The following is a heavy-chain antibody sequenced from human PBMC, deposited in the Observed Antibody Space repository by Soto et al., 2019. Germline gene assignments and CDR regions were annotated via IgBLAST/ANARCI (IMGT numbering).Heavy chain of an antibody. D-gene: IGHD3-10*01. V-gene: IGHV4-59*01. CDR2: IYYSGST. Sequence: SETLSLTCTVSVGSISSYYWTWIRQPPGKGLEWIGYIYYSGSTNYNPSLKSRVTISLDTSKNHFSLKLSSVTAADTAVYYCASSFYSGSGSSTYYFDYWGQGTLVTVSS. CDR1: VGSISSYY. J-gene: IGHJ4*02. CDR3: ASSFYSGSGSSTYYFDY.